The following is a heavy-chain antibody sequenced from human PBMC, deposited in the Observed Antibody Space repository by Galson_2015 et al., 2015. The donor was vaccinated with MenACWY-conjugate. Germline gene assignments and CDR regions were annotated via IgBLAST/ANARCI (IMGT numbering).Heavy chain of an antibody. J-gene: IGHJ5*02. D-gene: IGHD3-22*01. Sequence: SLRLSCAVSGFTFSSYDMSWVRQAPGKGLEWVSSIDGRGVDTYYAASVKGRCTISRDNSENTLYLQMNSLRAEDTAVYYCAKLPARQYHYDSAGYYYGSAWGQGTLVTVSS. CDR1: GFTFSSYD. CDR3: AKLPARQYHYDSAGYYYGSA. CDR2: IDGRGVDT. V-gene: IGHV3-23*01.